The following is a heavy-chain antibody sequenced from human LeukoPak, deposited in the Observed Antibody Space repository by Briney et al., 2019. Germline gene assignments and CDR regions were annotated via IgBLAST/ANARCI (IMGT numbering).Heavy chain of an antibody. J-gene: IGHJ2*01. CDR2: IRSDGNDK. V-gene: IGHV3-30*02. CDR3: AKGSYGDSPYWYFNL. D-gene: IGHD4-17*01. CDR1: GFTFSSYG. Sequence: GGSLRLSCAASGFTFSSYGMHWVRQAPGKGLEWMAFIRSDGNDKYYTDSVKGRFTVSRDNSKNTLYLQMNSLRAEDTAVYYCAKGSYGDSPYWYFNLWGRGTLVTVSS.